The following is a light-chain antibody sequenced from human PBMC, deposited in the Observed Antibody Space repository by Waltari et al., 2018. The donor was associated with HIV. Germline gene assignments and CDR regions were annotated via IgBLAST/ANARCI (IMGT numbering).Light chain of an antibody. J-gene: IGKJ1*01. CDR3: QQYYSSPLA. CDR1: QSVLSSSNNKNY. CDR2: GAS. Sequence: DIVMTQSPDSLAVSLGERATINCKSSQSVLSSSNNKNYLAWYQQKAGQPPKLLIYGASTRESGVPDRFSGSGSGTDFTLTISSLQAEDVAVYYCQQYYSSPLAFGQGTKVEIK. V-gene: IGKV4-1*01.